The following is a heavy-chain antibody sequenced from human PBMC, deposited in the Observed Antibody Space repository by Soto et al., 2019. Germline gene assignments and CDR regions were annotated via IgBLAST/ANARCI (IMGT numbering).Heavy chain of an antibody. CDR3: ARELRSSPPNSYFDY. J-gene: IGHJ4*02. V-gene: IGHV3-30-3*01. CDR1: GFTFSSYA. D-gene: IGHD6-13*01. CDR2: ISYDGSNK. Sequence: HPGGSLRLSCAASGFTFSSYAMHWVRQAPGKGLEWVAVISYDGSNKYYADSVKGRFTISRDNSKNTLYLQMNSLRAEDTAVYYCARELRSSPPNSYFDYWGQGTLVTVSS.